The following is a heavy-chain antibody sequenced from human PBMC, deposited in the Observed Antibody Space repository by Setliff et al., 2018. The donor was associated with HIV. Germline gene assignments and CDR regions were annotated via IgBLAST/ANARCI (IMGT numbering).Heavy chain of an antibody. CDR1: GGSFSGHS. CDR2: INHSGST. J-gene: IGHJ6*03. D-gene: IGHD6-13*01. V-gene: IGHV4-34*01. CDR3: ARGTTGYSSIWYRNGLTYYSYMDV. Sequence: PSETLSLTCAVYGGSFSGHSWTWVRQPPGKGLEWIGEINHSGSTSYNPPLKSRVAMSVDTSKNQFFLKLNSVTAADAGVYYCARGTTGYSSIWYRNGLTYYSYMDVWGKGTEVTVSS.